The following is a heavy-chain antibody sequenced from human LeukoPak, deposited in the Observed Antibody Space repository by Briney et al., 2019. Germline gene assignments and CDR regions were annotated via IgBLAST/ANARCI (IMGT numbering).Heavy chain of an antibody. CDR1: VDSVSSNSAA. CDR3: ARAFGAAAIAGEFDY. Sequence: SQTLSLTCAISVDSVSSNSAAWNWIRQSPSRGLEWLGRTYYRSKWYNDYAVSVKSRITINPDTSKNQFSLQLNSVTPEDTAVYYCARAFGAAAIAGEFDYWGQGTLVTVSS. CDR2: TYYRSKWYN. V-gene: IGHV6-1*01. J-gene: IGHJ4*02. D-gene: IGHD2-2*01.